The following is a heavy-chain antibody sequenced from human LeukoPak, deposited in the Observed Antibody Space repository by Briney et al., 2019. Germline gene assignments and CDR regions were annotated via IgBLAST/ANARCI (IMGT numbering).Heavy chain of an antibody. CDR1: GYTFTSYD. Sequence: ASVKVSCKASGYTFTSYDINWVRQATGQGLEWMGRIIPILGIANYAQKFQGRVMITADKSTSTAYMELSSLRSEDTAVYYCASSNRGMITFGHDAFDIWGQGTMVTVSS. D-gene: IGHD3-16*01. CDR3: ASSNRGMITFGHDAFDI. J-gene: IGHJ3*02. V-gene: IGHV1-69*04. CDR2: IIPILGIA.